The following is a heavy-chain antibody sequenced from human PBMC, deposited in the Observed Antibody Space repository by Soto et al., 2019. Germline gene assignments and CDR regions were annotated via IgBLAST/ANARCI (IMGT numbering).Heavy chain of an antibody. D-gene: IGHD6-19*01. J-gene: IGHJ3*01. CDR2: INWNGGST. Sequence: GGSLRLSCAASGFTFDDYGMSWVRQAPGKGLEWVSGINWNGGSTGYADSVKGRFTISRDNAKNSLYLQMNSLRAEDTALYYCARGEWGSSGWTNRAAFNVWGQGTMVTVSS. V-gene: IGHV3-20*04. CDR1: GFTFDDYG. CDR3: ARGEWGSSGWTNRAAFNV.